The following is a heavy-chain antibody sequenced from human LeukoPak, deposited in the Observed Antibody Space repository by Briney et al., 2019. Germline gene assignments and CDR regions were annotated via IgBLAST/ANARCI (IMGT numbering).Heavy chain of an antibody. J-gene: IGHJ4*02. D-gene: IGHD3-10*01. CDR2: IYHSGST. CDR1: GASITSGDYY. V-gene: IGHV4-30-4*01. Sequence: SETLSLTCTVSGASITSGDYYWSWIRQPPGKGPEWIGYIYHSGSTYNNPSLKSRVTISVDTSKNQFSLKLSSVTAADTAVYFCARIGHYYAAGSSYPSFDFWGQGTLVTVSS. CDR3: ARIGHYYAAGSSYPSFDF.